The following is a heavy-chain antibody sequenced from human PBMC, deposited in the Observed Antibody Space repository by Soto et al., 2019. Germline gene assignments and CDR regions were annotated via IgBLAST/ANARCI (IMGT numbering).Heavy chain of an antibody. CDR2: IYHGST. CDR1: GGSISSGGYS. CDR3: ARAGGLGAVAVDY. V-gene: IGHV4-30-2*01. D-gene: IGHD2-15*01. J-gene: IGHJ4*02. Sequence: QMQLQESGSGLVKPSQTLSLTCAVSGGSISSGGYSWSWIRQPPGKGLEWIGYIYHGSTYYNPSLSSRIIVSGGRSKNQCCLKLSSVSAADAAVYYSARAGGLGAVAVDYWGQGTLVTVSS.